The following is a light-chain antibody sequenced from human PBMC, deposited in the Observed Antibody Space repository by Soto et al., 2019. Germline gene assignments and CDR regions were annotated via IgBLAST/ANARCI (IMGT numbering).Light chain of an antibody. Sequence: EIVLTQSPATLSLSPGERATLSCRASQSVSSYLAWYQQKPGQAPRLLIYDASNRATGIPARFSGSGSGTDFTLTISILEPEDFAVYYCQPRSNWPRTFGQGTKVEIK. V-gene: IGKV3-11*01. CDR2: DAS. J-gene: IGKJ1*01. CDR1: QSVSSY. CDR3: QPRSNWPRT.